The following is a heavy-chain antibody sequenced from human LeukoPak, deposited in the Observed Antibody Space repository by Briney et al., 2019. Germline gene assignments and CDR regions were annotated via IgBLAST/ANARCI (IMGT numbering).Heavy chain of an antibody. CDR3: ARGYGMDV. V-gene: IGHV3-74*01. CDR2: ISDTGSIT. J-gene: IGHJ6*02. CDR1: GSTLSGYW. Sequence: GGSLRLSCAASGSTLSGYWMHWVRQAPGKGLVWVSRISDTGSITSYVDSVKGRFTISRDNAKNTLYLEMNSLRAEDTAVYYCARGYGMDVWGQGTTVTVSS.